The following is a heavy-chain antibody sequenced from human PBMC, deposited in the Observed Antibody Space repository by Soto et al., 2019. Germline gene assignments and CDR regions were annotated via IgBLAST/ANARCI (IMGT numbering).Heavy chain of an antibody. CDR3: ARGELATYFDH. J-gene: IGHJ4*02. Sequence: QVQLQAAGPGLVKPSETLSLTCSVSGGAISSYYWSLIRQPPGKGLERIGYFYYSGSTNYYPSLMSRVTISVDTSKTQCSLKLSSVTDAESAVYDLARGELATYFDHLCQGALITVSS. CDR2: FYYSGST. CDR1: GGAISSYY. D-gene: IGHD1-1*01. V-gene: IGHV4-59*01.